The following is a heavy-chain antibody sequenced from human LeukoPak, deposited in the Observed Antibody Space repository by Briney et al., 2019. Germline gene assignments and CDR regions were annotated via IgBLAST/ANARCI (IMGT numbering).Heavy chain of an antibody. CDR2: ISYDGSNK. Sequence: GRSLRLSCAASGFTFSSYGMHWVRQAPGKGLEWVEVISYDGSNKYYADSVKGRFTISRDNSKNTLYLQMNSLRAEDTAVYYCAKDGVDCSGGSCYHFDYWGQGTLVTVSS. CDR1: GFTFSSYG. CDR3: AKDGVDCSGGSCYHFDY. V-gene: IGHV3-30*18. D-gene: IGHD2-15*01. J-gene: IGHJ4*02.